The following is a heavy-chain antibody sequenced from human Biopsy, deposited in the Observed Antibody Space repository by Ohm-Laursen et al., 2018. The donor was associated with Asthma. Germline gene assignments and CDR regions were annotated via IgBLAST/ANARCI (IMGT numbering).Heavy chain of an antibody. J-gene: IGHJ4*02. Sequence: SVKVSCKSLGGTFNTYVIGWVRQAPGQGLEWVGGINSVFGTTTYPQKFQDRVTITADDSTSTAYMELSSLRSEDTAVYYCARKAGSCISRTCYSLDFWGQGTLVTVSS. D-gene: IGHD2-2*01. V-gene: IGHV1-69*13. CDR1: GGTFNTYV. CDR3: ARKAGSCISRTCYSLDF. CDR2: INSVFGTT.